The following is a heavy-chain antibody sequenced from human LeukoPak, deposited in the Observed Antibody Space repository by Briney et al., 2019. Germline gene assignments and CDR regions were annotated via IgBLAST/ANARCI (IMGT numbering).Heavy chain of an antibody. V-gene: IGHV4-39*01. J-gene: IGHJ4*02. CDR3: ARHVGLGYSYGYPYFDY. Sequence: SETLSLTCTVSGGSISSSSYYWGWIRQPPGKGLEWIGSIYYSGSTYYNPSLKSRVTISVDTSKNQFSLKLSSVTAADTAVYYCARHVGLGYSYGYPYFDYWGQGTLVTVSS. CDR2: IYYSGST. D-gene: IGHD5-18*01. CDR1: GGSISSSSYY.